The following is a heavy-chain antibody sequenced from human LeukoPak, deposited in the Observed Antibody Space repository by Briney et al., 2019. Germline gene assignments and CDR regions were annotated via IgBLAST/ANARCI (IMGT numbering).Heavy chain of an antibody. Sequence: SETLSLTCAVSGGSISSGGYSWSWIRQPPGKGLEWIGYIYHSGSTYYNPSLKSRVTISVDRSKNQFSLKLSSVTAADTAVYYCARDSPDYGGYDCWGQGTLVTVSS. J-gene: IGHJ4*02. V-gene: IGHV4-30-2*01. CDR2: IYHSGST. CDR3: ARDSPDYGGYDC. D-gene: IGHD4-23*01. CDR1: GGSISSGGYS.